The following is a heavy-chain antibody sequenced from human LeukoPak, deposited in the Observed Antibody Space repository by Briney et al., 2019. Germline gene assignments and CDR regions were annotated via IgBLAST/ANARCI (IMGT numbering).Heavy chain of an antibody. CDR3: VRDMGYYDKV. J-gene: IGHJ4*02. D-gene: IGHD3-22*01. Sequence: GGSLRLSCATSGFTFSTYWMHWVRQAPGKGLVWVSRINTDGNTRDYADSVKGRFTISRDNAKNTLYLQMNSLRAEDTAVYYCVRDMGYYDKVWGQGTLVTVSS. V-gene: IGHV3-74*01. CDR1: GFTFSTYW. CDR2: INTDGNTR.